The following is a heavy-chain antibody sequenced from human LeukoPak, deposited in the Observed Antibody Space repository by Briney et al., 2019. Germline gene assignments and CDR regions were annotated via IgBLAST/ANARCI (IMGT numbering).Heavy chain of an antibody. Sequence: SETLSLTCTVSGGSISSGSYYWSWIRQPAGKGLEWIGRIYTSGSTNYNPSLKSRVTISVDTSKNQFSLKLSSVTAADTAVYYCARDLTTSLEQRNDAFDIWGQGTMVTVSS. D-gene: IGHD6-25*01. V-gene: IGHV4-61*02. CDR3: ARDLTTSLEQRNDAFDI. CDR1: GGSISSGSYY. J-gene: IGHJ3*02. CDR2: IYTSGST.